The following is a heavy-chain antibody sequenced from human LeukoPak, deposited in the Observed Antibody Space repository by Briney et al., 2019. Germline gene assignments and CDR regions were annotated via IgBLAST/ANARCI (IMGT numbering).Heavy chain of an antibody. CDR1: GFTFSSYA. Sequence: PGGSLRLSCAASGFTFSSYAMHWVRQAPGKGLAWVAVISYDGSNKYYADSVRGLFTISTDNSKNTLYLQMNSLRAEDTAVYYCASQPVAGPAGWFDPWGQGTLVTVSS. D-gene: IGHD6-19*01. J-gene: IGHJ5*02. V-gene: IGHV3-30-3*01. CDR2: ISYDGSNK. CDR3: ASQPVAGPAGWFDP.